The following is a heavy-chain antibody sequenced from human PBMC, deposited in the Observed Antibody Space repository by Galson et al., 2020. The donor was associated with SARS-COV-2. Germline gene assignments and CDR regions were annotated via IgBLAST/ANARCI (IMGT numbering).Heavy chain of an antibody. CDR1: GFTFSSYA. CDR2: ISGSGGST. J-gene: IGHJ4*02. D-gene: IGHD3-3*01. Sequence: GESLKISCAASGFTFSSYAMSWVRQAPGKGLEWVSAISGSGGSTYYADSVKGRFTISRDNSKNTLYLQMNSLRAEDTAVYYCASSRFLEWLLYVFDYWGQGTLVTVSS. CDR3: ASSRFLEWLLYVFDY. V-gene: IGHV3-23*01.